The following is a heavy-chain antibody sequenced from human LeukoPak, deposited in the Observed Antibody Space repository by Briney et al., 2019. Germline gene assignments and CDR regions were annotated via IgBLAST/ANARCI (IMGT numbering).Heavy chain of an antibody. CDR2: VYHNGNT. D-gene: IGHD6-13*01. J-gene: IGHJ4*02. Sequence: SETLSLTCAVSGYSITSDCYSSWIRQPPGKGLEWIGDVYHNGNTYYNPSLKSRVAISLDTSKNQFSLKVTSVTAADTAIYYCARRTAVGGDYFDYWGQGILVTVSS. V-gene: IGHV4-38-2*01. CDR3: ARRTAVGGDYFDY. CDR1: GYSITSDCY.